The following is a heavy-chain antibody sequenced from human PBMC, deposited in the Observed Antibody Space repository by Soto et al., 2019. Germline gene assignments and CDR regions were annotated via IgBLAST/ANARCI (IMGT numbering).Heavy chain of an antibody. D-gene: IGHD1-7*01. CDR1: GASVSSNSAS. CDR3: ARASPAGHGTNCFGP. V-gene: IGHV6-1*01. J-gene: IGHJ5*02. Sequence: SQTLSLTCAISGASVSSNSASWNLIRQSASRGLEWLGRTYYRSKWYNDYAVSVKSRITISPDSSKNHCSLQLNSVTPAETAAYYSARASPAGHGTNCFGPCGQGTMVAVYS. CDR2: TYYRSKWYN.